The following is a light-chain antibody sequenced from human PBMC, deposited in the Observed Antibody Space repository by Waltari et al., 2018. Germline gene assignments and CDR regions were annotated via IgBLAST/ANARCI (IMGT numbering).Light chain of an antibody. CDR3: QQYYTAPYT. Sequence: DIVMTQSPDSLAVSLGEKATINCKSNQSLLYNSNNKNYLAWYQQKPGQLLTLFFYWASSRESGVPDRFSGSGSGTDFTLTIGSLQAEDVAVYYCQQYYTAPYTFGQGTKLEIK. V-gene: IGKV4-1*01. CDR2: WAS. CDR1: QSLLYNSNNKNY. J-gene: IGKJ2*01.